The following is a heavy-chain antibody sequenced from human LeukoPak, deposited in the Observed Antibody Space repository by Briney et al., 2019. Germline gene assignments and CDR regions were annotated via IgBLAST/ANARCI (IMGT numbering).Heavy chain of an antibody. V-gene: IGHV3-23*01. CDR1: GFTFTSYA. CDR3: ALCRLPFYGMDV. D-gene: IGHD2-2*01. Sequence: GGSLRLSCVASGFTFTSYAMSWVRQAPGKGLEWVSTISDSSDRTYYADSVKGRFTISRDNSKNTLYLQMNSLRAEDTAVYSCALCRLPFYGMDVWGQGTTVTVSS. J-gene: IGHJ6*02. CDR2: ISDSSDRT.